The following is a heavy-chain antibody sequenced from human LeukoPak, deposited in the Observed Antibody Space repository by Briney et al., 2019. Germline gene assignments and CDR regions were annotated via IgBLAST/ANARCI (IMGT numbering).Heavy chain of an antibody. D-gene: IGHD6-6*01. CDR3: ARDKVAARTYYYYYMDV. J-gene: IGHJ6*03. CDR1: GFTFSSYA. CDR2: ISYDGSNK. Sequence: GGSPRLSCAASGFTFSSYAMHWVRQAPGKGLEWVAVISYDGSNKYYADSVKGRFTISRDNSKNTLYLQMNSLRAEDTAVYYCARDKVAARTYYYYYMDVWGKGTTVTVSS. V-gene: IGHV3-30*01.